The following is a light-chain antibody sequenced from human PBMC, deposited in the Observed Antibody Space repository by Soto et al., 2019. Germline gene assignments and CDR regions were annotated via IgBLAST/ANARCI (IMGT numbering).Light chain of an antibody. CDR2: KAS. J-gene: IGKJ5*01. CDR3: QQYNSYSIT. Sequence: DIQMTQSPSTLSASVGDRVTITCRASQSISSWLAWYQQKPGKAPKLLIYKASSLESGVPSRFSGSGSGTAFTLTISSLKTDDFATYYSQQYNSYSITFGQGTRLEIK. CDR1: QSISSW. V-gene: IGKV1-5*03.